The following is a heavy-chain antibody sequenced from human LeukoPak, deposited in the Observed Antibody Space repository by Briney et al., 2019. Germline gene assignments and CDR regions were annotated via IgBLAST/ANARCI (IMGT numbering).Heavy chain of an antibody. Sequence: ASVTVSCKASGGTFSSYAISWVRQAPGQGLEWMGGIIPIFGTVNYAQKFQGRVTITADKSTSTAYMELSRLRSDDTAVYYCARLQTTVTSNWFDPWGQGTLVTVSS. CDR2: IIPIFGTV. CDR3: ARLQTTVTSNWFDP. CDR1: GGTFSSYA. J-gene: IGHJ5*02. D-gene: IGHD4-17*01. V-gene: IGHV1-69*06.